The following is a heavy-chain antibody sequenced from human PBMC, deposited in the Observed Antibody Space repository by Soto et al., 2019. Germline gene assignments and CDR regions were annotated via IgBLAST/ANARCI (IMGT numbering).Heavy chain of an antibody. CDR3: ARADFWSGYWPDY. CDR1: GFTFSSYS. CDR2: ISSSSSSYI. J-gene: IGHJ4*02. V-gene: IGHV3-21*01. Sequence: GGSLRLSCAASGFTFSSYSMNWVRQAPGKGLEWVSSISSSSSSYIYYADSVKGRFTISRDNAKNSLYLQMNSLRAEDTAVYYCARADFWSGYWPDYWGQGTLVTVSS. D-gene: IGHD3-3*01.